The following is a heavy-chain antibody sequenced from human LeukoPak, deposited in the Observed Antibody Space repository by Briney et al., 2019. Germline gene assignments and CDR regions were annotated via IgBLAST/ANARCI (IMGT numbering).Heavy chain of an antibody. D-gene: IGHD3-10*01. J-gene: IGHJ4*02. CDR3: AKDIGSYYDY. Sequence: GGSLRLSCVASGFTFNNYAMTWVRQAPGKGLEWVSAISGSGYSTYYAVSVKGRFTISRDNSKNTLYLEMNSLRAEDTAVYYCAKDIGSYYDYWGQGILVTVSS. CDR2: ISGSGYST. CDR1: GFTFNNYA. V-gene: IGHV3-23*01.